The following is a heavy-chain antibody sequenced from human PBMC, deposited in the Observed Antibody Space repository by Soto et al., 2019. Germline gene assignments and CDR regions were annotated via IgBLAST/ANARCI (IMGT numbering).Heavy chain of an antibody. D-gene: IGHD1-26*01. J-gene: IGHJ6*02. CDR1: GGSFSGYY. CDR3: AREGVGVHYYYYGMDV. Sequence: SETLSLTCAVYGGSFSGYYWSWIRQPPGKGLEWIGEINHSGSTSYNPSLKSRVTISVDTSKNQFSLKLSSVTAADTAVYYCAREGVGVHYYYYGMDVWGQGTTVTVSS. CDR2: INHSGST. V-gene: IGHV4-34*01.